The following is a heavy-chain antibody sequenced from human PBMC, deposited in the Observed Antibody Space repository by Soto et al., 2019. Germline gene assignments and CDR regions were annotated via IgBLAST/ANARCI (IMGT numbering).Heavy chain of an antibody. V-gene: IGHV4-4*02. Sequence: QVQLQESGPGLVKPSGTLSLTCAVSGGSISSSNWWSWVRQPPGKGLEWIGEIYHSGSTNYNPSLKSRVTISVDKSRNQFSLKLSSVTAADTAVYYCAEKYGSGWPDWYFDLWGRGTLVTFSS. D-gene: IGHD6-19*01. J-gene: IGHJ2*01. CDR3: AEKYGSGWPDWYFDL. CDR2: IYHSGST. CDR1: GGSISSSNW.